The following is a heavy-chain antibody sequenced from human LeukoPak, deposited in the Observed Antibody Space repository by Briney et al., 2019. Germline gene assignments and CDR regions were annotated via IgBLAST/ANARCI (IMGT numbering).Heavy chain of an antibody. Sequence: SETLSLTCTVSGVSVRTYYWSWIRQPAGKGLEWIGRIDTSGDTNYNPSLNSRVTMSVDTSKNQLSLKLISVTAADTAIYYCARDNGKLYSGYAFDCWGQGTLVTVSS. CDR2: IDTSGDT. CDR1: GVSVRTYY. V-gene: IGHV4-4*07. J-gene: IGHJ4*02. CDR3: ARDNGKLYSGYAFDC. D-gene: IGHD5-12*01.